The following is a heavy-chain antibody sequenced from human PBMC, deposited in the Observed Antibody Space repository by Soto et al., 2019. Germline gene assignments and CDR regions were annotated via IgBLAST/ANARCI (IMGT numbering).Heavy chain of an antibody. CDR2: IDPSDSYT. CDR1: GYSFTSYW. D-gene: IGHD1-1*01. V-gene: IGHV5-10-1*01. CDR3: ARHWNRYNWNDGKYNWFDP. J-gene: IGHJ5*02. Sequence: GESLKISCKGSGYSFTSYWISWVRQMPGKGLEWMGRIDPSDSYTNYSPSFQGHVTISADKSISTAYLQWSSLKASDTAMYYCARHWNRYNWNDGKYNWFDPWGQGNLVTVSS.